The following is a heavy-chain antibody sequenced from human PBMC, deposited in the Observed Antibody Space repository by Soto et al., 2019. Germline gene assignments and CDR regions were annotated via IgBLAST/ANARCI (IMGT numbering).Heavy chain of an antibody. CDR1: GFTFRNYG. CDR2: IQYDGSKK. Sequence: GGSLRLSCEASGFTFRNYGMHWVRQTPVKGLEWVAGIQYDGSKKYYAESVKGRFTISRDNSKNTLYLEIDSLRAEDTAVYYCAKDLEVVGANRWGYDSWGQGTLVTVSS. J-gene: IGHJ5*01. V-gene: IGHV3-30*02. D-gene: IGHD1-26*01. CDR3: AKDLEVVGANRWGYDS.